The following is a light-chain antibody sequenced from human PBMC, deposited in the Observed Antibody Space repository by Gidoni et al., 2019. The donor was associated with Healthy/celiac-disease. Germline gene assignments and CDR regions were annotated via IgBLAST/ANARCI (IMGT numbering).Light chain of an antibody. CDR3: QQYDNLPRA. Sequence: DIQMTQSPSSLSASVGDRVTITCQESQAISNYLNWYQQKPGKAPKLLIYDASNLETGVPSRFSGSGSGTDFTFTISSLQPEDIATYYCQQYDNLPRAFGGGTKVEIK. CDR2: DAS. CDR1: QAISNY. J-gene: IGKJ4*01. V-gene: IGKV1-33*01.